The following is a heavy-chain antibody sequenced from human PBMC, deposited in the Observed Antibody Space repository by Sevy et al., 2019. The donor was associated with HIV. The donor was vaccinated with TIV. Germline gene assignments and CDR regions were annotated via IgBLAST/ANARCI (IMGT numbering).Heavy chain of an antibody. V-gene: IGHV4-59*01. CDR1: VGSMNLYF. D-gene: IGHD1-26*01. J-gene: IGHJ4*02. CDR2: MYYSGST. CDR3: ARESIGAIGDFDS. Sequence: SETLSLTCSVSVGSMNLYFWSWIRQPPGKGLEWIGYMYYSGSTNYNPSLKSRVTILGDMSKNQFSLTMRSVTAADTAVYYCARESIGAIGDFDSWGQGALVTVSS.